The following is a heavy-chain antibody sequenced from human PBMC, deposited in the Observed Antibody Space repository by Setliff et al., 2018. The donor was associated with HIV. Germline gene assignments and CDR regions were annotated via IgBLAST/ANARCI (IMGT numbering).Heavy chain of an antibody. D-gene: IGHD3-3*01. V-gene: IGHV1-2*06. CDR3: AREGNFWRVFDP. Sequence: ASVKVSCKASGYTFTGHYMHWVRQAPGQGLEWMGRINPNSGGTNYAQKFQGRVTMTRDTSISTAYMELSSLRSEDTAVYYCAREGNFWRVFDPWGQGTLVTVS. CDR1: GYTFTGHY. J-gene: IGHJ5*02. CDR2: INPNSGGT.